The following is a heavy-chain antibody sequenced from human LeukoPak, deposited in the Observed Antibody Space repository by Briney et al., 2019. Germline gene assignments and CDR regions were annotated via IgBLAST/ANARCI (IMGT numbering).Heavy chain of an antibody. J-gene: IGHJ4*02. D-gene: IGHD3-10*01. CDR3: AKSMVRGVIITLDY. V-gene: IGHV3-9*01. CDR1: GFTFDDYA. Sequence: GRSLRLSCAASGFTFDDYAMHWVRQAPGKGLEWVSGTSWNSGSIGYADSVEGRFTISRDNAKNSLYLQMNSLRAEDTALYYCAKSMVRGVIITLDYWGQGTLVTVSS. CDR2: TSWNSGSI.